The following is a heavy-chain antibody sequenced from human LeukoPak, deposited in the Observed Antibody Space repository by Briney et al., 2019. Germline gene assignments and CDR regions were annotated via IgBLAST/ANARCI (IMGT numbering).Heavy chain of an antibody. CDR1: GFTFDDYA. D-gene: IGHD5-18*01. V-gene: IGHV3-9*01. J-gene: IGHJ4*02. Sequence: GRSLRLSCAASGFTFDDYAMRWVRQTPGKGLEWVSGISWNSGSIGYADSVKGRFTISRDNAKNSLYLQMNSLRAEDTALYYCTRAPGPGYSYGYDYSDYWGQGTLVTVSS. CDR2: ISWNSGSI. CDR3: TRAPGPGYSYGYDYSDY.